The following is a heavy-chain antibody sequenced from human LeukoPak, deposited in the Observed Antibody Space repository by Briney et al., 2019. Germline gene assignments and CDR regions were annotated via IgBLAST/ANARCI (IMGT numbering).Heavy chain of an antibody. Sequence: SETLSLTCAVYGGSFSGYYWSWIRQPPGKGLEWIGEINHSGSTNYNPSLKSRVTISVDTSKNQFSLKLSSVTAADTAVYYCARHEYSSSFDYWGQGTLVTVSS. J-gene: IGHJ4*02. CDR1: GGSFSGYY. D-gene: IGHD6-6*01. CDR2: INHSGST. CDR3: ARHEYSSSFDY. V-gene: IGHV4-34*01.